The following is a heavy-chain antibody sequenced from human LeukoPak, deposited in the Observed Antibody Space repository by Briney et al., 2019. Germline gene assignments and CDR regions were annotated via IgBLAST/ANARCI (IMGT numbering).Heavy chain of an antibody. CDR2: IYYSGST. D-gene: IGHD6-25*01. CDR1: GGSISSYY. V-gene: IGHV4-59*08. CDR3: ARHGMRGAASPVDY. J-gene: IGHJ4*02. Sequence: PSETLSLTCTGSGGSISSYYWSWIRQPPGKGLEWIGYIYYSGSTNYNPSLKSRVTISVDTSKNQFSLKLSSVTAADTAVYYCARHGMRGAASPVDYWGQGTLVTVSS.